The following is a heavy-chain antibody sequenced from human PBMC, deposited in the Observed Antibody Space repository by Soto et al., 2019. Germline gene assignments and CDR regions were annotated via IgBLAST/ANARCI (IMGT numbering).Heavy chain of an antibody. CDR1: GGTFSSYA. Sequence: VASVKVSCKASGGTFSSYAISWVRQAPGQGLEWMGGIIPIFGTADYAQKFQGRVTITADESTSTAYMELSSLRSEDTAVYYCARDSVVFSATGWYVYWGQGTLVTVSS. CDR3: ARDSVVFSATGWYVY. CDR2: IIPIFGTA. J-gene: IGHJ4*02. D-gene: IGHD6-19*01. V-gene: IGHV1-69*13.